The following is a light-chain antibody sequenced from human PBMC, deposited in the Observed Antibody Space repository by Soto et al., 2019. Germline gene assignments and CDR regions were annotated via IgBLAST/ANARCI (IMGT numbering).Light chain of an antibody. CDR1: TNDVGGYNY. CDR2: EVT. CDR3: SSYAGSNNLLV. V-gene: IGLV2-8*01. Sequence: QSALTQPPSASGSPGQSVTISCTGTTNDVGGYNYVSWYQQYPGKAPRLIIHEVTKRPSGVPDRFSGSKSDNTASLTVSGLQAEDEADYYCSSYAGSNNLLVFGGGTQLTVL. J-gene: IGLJ2*01.